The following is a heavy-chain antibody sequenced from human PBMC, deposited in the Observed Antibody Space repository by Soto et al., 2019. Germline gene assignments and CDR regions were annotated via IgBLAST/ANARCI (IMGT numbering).Heavy chain of an antibody. CDR3: ARGVAVIDY. CDR1: GYIFKTYG. Sequence: QVQLVQSGAEVKKPGASVKVSCKASGYIFKTYGITWVRQAPGQGLEWMGWISGYNGDTNYAQKFQGRLTMTTDTSTSTAYMELRSLRSDDTAVYYCARGVAVIDYWGQGTPVTVSS. V-gene: IGHV1-18*01. CDR2: ISGYNGDT. D-gene: IGHD5-12*01. J-gene: IGHJ4*02.